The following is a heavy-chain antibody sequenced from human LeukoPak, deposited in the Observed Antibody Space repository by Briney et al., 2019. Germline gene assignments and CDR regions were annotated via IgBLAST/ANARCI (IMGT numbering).Heavy chain of an antibody. Sequence: PSETLSLTCAVYGGSFSGYYWSWIRQPPGKGLEWIGEINHSGSTNYNPSLKSRVTISVDTSKNQFSLKLSSVTAADTAVYYCARGRGYSSGNLDYWGRGTLVTVSS. CDR2: INHSGST. J-gene: IGHJ4*02. D-gene: IGHD6-19*01. CDR3: ARGRGYSSGNLDY. CDR1: GGSFSGYY. V-gene: IGHV4-34*01.